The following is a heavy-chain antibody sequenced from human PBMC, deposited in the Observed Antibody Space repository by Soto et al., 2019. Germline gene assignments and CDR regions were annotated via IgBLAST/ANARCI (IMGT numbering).Heavy chain of an antibody. D-gene: IGHD2-21*02. J-gene: IGHJ6*02. Sequence: SVKVSFKASCYTFTSYGISWVRQAPGQGLEWMGWISAYNDNTNYAQKLQGRVTMTTDTSTSTAYMELRSLRSDDTAVYYCASGGNSPGDSYYGMDVWGQGTTVTVSS. V-gene: IGHV1-18*04. CDR2: ISAYNDNT. CDR3: ASGGNSPGDSYYGMDV. CDR1: CYTFTSYG.